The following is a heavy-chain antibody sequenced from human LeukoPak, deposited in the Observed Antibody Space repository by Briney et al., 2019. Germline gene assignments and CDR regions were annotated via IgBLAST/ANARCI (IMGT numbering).Heavy chain of an antibody. CDR1: GYTFSSYA. D-gene: IGHD3-16*01. CDR3: ARARAVGGYYYMDV. CDR2: IIPIFGTA. V-gene: IGHV1-69*05. J-gene: IGHJ6*03. Sequence: ASVKVSCEASGYTFSSYAISWVRQAPGQGLEWMGGIIPIFGTANYAQKFQGRVTITTDESTSTAYMELSSLRSEDTAVYYCARARAVGGYYYMDVWGKGTTVTVSS.